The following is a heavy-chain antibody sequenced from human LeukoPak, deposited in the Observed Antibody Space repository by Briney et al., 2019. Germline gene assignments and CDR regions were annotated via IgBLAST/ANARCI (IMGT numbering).Heavy chain of an antibody. CDR3: ARGGSHFEY. CDR1: GYTFTDYY. V-gene: IGHV1-2*02. D-gene: IGHD3-10*01. CDR2: INFNSGGT. J-gene: IGHJ4*02. Sequence: ASVKVSCRASGYTFTDYYIHWVRQAPGQGLEWMGWINFNSGGTNYAQKFQGRVTMTWDTSINTAYLQRSSLKASDTAIYYCARGGSHFEYWGQGTLVTVSS.